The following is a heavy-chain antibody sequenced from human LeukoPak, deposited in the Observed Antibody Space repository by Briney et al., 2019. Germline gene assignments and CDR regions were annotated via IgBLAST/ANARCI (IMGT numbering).Heavy chain of an antibody. D-gene: IGHD6-13*01. CDR1: GFTFSDYY. CDR3: ARAPAGLEARRDLYDI. CDR2: ISSSGSTR. Sequence: PGRSLRLSCAASGFTFSDYYMSWIRQAPGKGLEWVSYISSSGSTRYYADSMKGRFTISRDNAKNSLYLQMNSLRAEDTAVYYCARAPAGLEARRDLYDIWGQGTMVTVSS. J-gene: IGHJ3*02. V-gene: IGHV3-11*01.